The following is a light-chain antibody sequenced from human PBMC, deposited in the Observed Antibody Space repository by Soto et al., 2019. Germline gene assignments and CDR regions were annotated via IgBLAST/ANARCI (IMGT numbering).Light chain of an antibody. Sequence: DIQLTQSPSFLSASVGDRVTITCRASQDISTYLAWYHQEAGRAPKLLIYTASTLQSGVPSRFSGSGSGTEFTLTISSLQPEDFATYYCQQLDNYPPTFGQGTKVDIK. CDR1: QDISTY. CDR2: TAS. V-gene: IGKV1-9*01. J-gene: IGKJ1*01. CDR3: QQLDNYPPT.